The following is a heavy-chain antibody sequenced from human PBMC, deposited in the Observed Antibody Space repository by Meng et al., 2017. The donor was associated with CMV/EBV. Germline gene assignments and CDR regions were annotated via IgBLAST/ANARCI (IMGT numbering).Heavy chain of an antibody. V-gene: IGHV3-53*01. Sequence: GGSLRLSCEASGFTVSSNYMSWIRQAPGKGLEWVSVIYSGGSTYYADSVKGRFTISRDNSKNTLYLQMNSLRAEDTAVYYCARDCSSTSCYYLGGMDVWGQGTTVTVSS. J-gene: IGHJ6*02. CDR3: ARDCSSTSCYYLGGMDV. CDR1: GFTVSSNY. D-gene: IGHD2-2*01. CDR2: IYSGGST.